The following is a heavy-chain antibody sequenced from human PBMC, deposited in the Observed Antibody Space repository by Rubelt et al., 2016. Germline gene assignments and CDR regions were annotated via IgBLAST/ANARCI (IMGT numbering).Heavy chain of an antibody. CDR3: ARDRRLVTGTTLLEDSYYYYGMDV. CDR2: ISSSSSTI. D-gene: IGHD1-7*01. V-gene: IGHV3-48*01. J-gene: IGHJ6*02. Sequence: ISSSSSTIYYADSVKGRFTISRDNAKNSLYLQMNSLRAEDTAVYYCARDRRLVTGTTLLEDSYYYYGMDVWGQGTTVTVSS.